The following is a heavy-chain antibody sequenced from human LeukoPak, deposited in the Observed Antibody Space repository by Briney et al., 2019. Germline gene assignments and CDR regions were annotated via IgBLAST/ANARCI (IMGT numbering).Heavy chain of an antibody. Sequence: SQTLSLTCAISGDSVSSNIAAWNWIRQSPSRGLEWLGRTYYRSEWYNDYAVSVRSRITIDPDTSKNQFSLRLNSVTPEDTAVYYCAKDCGTGPFACSHWGQGTLVTVSS. V-gene: IGHV6-1*01. J-gene: IGHJ4*02. CDR3: AKDCGTGPFACSH. CDR2: TYYRSEWYN. D-gene: IGHD2-15*01. CDR1: GDSVSSNIAA.